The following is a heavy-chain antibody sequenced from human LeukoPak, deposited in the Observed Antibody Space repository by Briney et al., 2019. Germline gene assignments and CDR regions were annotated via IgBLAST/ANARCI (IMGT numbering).Heavy chain of an antibody. D-gene: IGHD2-2*01. CDR1: GFSFSSYG. CDR2: IRYDGSNK. CDR3: AREDSIKTDCSSTSCYLDY. Sequence: GGSLRLSCAASGFSFSSYGMHWVRQAPGKGLEWVAFIRYDGSNKYYADSVKGRFTISRDNSKNTLYLQMNSLRAGDTAVYYCAREDSIKTDCSSTSCYLDYWGQGTLVTVSS. V-gene: IGHV3-30*02. J-gene: IGHJ4*02.